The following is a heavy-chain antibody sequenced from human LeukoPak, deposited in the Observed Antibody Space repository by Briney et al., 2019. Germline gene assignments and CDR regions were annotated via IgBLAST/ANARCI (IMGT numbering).Heavy chain of an antibody. D-gene: IGHD6-19*01. CDR2: INHSGST. CDR1: GFTFSSYA. V-gene: IGHV4-34*01. Sequence: GSLRLSCAASGFTFSSYAIHWVRQAPGKGLEWIGEINHSGSTNYNPSLKSRVTISVDTSKNQFSLKLSSVTAADTAVYYCARRRPTRSGWYLYWGQGTLVTVSS. J-gene: IGHJ4*02. CDR3: ARRRPTRSGWYLY.